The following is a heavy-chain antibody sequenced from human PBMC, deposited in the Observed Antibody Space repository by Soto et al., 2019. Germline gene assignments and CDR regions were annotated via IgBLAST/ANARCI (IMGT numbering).Heavy chain of an antibody. V-gene: IGHV3-53*01. J-gene: IGHJ4*02. CDR1: GFSVSRSY. CDR3: ARDAPEYGRGSPLES. Sequence: PGGSLRLSCAGSGFSVSRSYMNWVRQAPGKELESLSIIYSGGSTKYADSVKDRFTISRDTSKNTVYLHMDRLRAKDTAVYYCARDAPEYGRGSPLESWGQGTLVTVSS. CDR2: IYSGGST. D-gene: IGHD3-16*01.